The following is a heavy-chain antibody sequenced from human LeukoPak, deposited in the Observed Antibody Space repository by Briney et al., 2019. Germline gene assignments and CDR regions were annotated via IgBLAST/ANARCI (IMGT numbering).Heavy chain of an antibody. CDR3: ARPGERSRRDWNLDQ. D-gene: IGHD1-1*01. CDR1: GYSFSNYW. CDR2: VHPRDSDT. V-gene: IGHV5-51*01. J-gene: IGHJ4*02. Sequence: GESLNISCKASGYSFSNYWIGWVRQVPAKGLEWMGIVHPRDSDTRYSPSFQGQVTISADKSISTAYLQWSSLKASDTAVYYCARPGERSRRDWNLDQWGQGTLVTVSS.